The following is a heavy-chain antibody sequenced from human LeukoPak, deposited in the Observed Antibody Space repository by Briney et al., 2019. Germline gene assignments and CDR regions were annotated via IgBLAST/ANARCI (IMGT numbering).Heavy chain of an antibody. Sequence: ASVKVSCKASGYTFISYYMHWVRQAPGQGLEWMGMINPSGGGTTYAQKFQGRVTMTRDMSTSTVYMELSSLRSEDTAVYYCARDLNTMVRGVIKRLGYWGQGTLVTVSS. V-gene: IGHV1-46*01. CDR1: GYTFISYY. J-gene: IGHJ4*02. D-gene: IGHD3-10*01. CDR2: INPSGGGT. CDR3: ARDLNTMVRGVIKRLGY.